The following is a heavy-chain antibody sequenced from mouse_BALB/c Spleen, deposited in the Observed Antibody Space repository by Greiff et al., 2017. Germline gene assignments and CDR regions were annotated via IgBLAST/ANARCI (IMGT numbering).Heavy chain of an antibody. D-gene: IGHD4-1*01. Sequence: EVMLVESGGGLVKPGGSLKLSCAASGFAFSSYDMSWVRQTPEKRLEWVAYISSGGGSTYYPDTVKGRFTISRDNAKNTLYLQMSSLKSEDTAMYYCARHSWDGFDYWGQGTTLTVSS. CDR1: GFAFSSYD. V-gene: IGHV5-12-1*01. J-gene: IGHJ2*01. CDR2: ISSGGGST. CDR3: ARHSWDGFDY.